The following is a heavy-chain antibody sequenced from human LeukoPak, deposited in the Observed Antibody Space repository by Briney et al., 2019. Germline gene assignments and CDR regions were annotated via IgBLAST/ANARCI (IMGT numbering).Heavy chain of an antibody. V-gene: IGHV4-34*01. J-gene: IGHJ4*02. D-gene: IGHD3-10*01. CDR1: GGSFSGYY. Sequence: TSETLSLTCAVYGGSFSGYYWSWIRQPPGKGLEWIGEVNHSGSTNYNPSLKSRVTISVDTPKNQFSLKLSSVTAADTAVYYCARRRTYYYGSGSYYKALWLDHWGQGTLVTVSS. CDR3: ARRRTYYYGSGSYYKALWLDH. CDR2: VNHSGST.